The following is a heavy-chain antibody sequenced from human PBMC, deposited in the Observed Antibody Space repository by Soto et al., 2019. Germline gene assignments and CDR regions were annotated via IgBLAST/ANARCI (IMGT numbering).Heavy chain of an antibody. D-gene: IGHD6-13*01. CDR1: GASINDFY. CDR3: ARANSSTWYKSEYKWFDP. J-gene: IGHJ5*02. V-gene: IGHV4-59*01. CDR2: MYYSETT. Sequence: PSETLSLTCTVSGASINDFYWSWIRQTPGKGLEWVGFMYYSETTKYNPSLKGRVNMSLDTSKNQVSLHLKSVTAADTAVYYCARANSSTWYKSEYKWFDPWGQGTQVTVSS.